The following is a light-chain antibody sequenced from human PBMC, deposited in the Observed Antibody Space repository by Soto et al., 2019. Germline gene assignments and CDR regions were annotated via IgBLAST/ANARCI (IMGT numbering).Light chain of an antibody. Sequence: QSVLTQPHSASGTPGQRVTISCSGSSSNIGSNTVNWYQQLPGTAPKLLIYSNNQRPSGVPDRFSGSKSGTSASLAISGLHSEDEADYYCAAWDDSLNGVVFGGGTKLTVL. J-gene: IGLJ2*01. CDR2: SNN. V-gene: IGLV1-44*01. CDR1: SSNIGSNT. CDR3: AAWDDSLNGVV.